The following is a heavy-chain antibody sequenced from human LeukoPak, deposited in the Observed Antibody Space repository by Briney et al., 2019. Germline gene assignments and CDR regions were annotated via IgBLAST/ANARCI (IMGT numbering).Heavy chain of an antibody. D-gene: IGHD6-13*01. CDR1: VGSISSSSYY. V-gene: IGHV4-39*01. Sequence: SETLSLTCTVSVGSISSSSYYWDWIRQPPGKGLEWIGSIYYSGSTYYNPSLKSRVTISVDTSKNQFSLDLTSVTAADTAVYYCARHGSAAAGRRYFDYWDHGTLVTVSS. CDR2: IYYSGST. CDR3: ARHGSAAAGRRYFDY. J-gene: IGHJ4*01.